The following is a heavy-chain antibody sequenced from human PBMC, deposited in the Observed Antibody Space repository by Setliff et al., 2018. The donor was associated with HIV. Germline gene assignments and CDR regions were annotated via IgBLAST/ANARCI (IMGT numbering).Heavy chain of an antibody. CDR3: AKAPGYSSGPTDY. CDR1: GFTFDDYA. CDR2: ISWNSGSI. D-gene: IGHD6-19*01. Sequence: GGSLRLSCAASGFTFDDYAMHWVRQAPGKGREWVSGISWNSGSIGYADSVKGRFTISRDNAKNSLYLQMNSLRAEDMALYYCAKAPGYSSGPTDYWGQGTLVTVAS. J-gene: IGHJ4*02. V-gene: IGHV3-9*03.